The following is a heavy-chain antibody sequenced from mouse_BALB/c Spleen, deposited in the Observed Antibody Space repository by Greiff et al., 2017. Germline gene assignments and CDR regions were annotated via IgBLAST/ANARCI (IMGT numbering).Heavy chain of an antibody. CDR2: ISDGGSYT. D-gene: IGHD1-1*01. CDR1: GFTFSDYY. V-gene: IGHV5-4*02. CDR3: ARVAYGYAMDY. Sequence: EVNLVESGGGLVKPGGSLKLSCAASGFTFSDYYMYWVRQTPEKRLEWVATISDGGSYTYYPDIVKGRFTISRDNAKNNLYLQMSSLKSEDTAMYYCARVAYGYAMDYWGQGTSVTVSS. J-gene: IGHJ4*01.